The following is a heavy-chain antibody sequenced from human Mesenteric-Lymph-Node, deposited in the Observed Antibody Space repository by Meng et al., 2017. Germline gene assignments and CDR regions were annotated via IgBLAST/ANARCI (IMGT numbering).Heavy chain of an antibody. V-gene: IGHV1-46*01. CDR2: ISPSGGNT. CDR3: ARSDIVVVVAAMGFDY. D-gene: IGHD2-15*01. J-gene: IGHJ4*02. Sequence: ASVKVSCKASGYTFTGYYIHWVRQAPGQGLEWMGIISPSGGNTAYAQKFQGRVTMTRDTSTSTVYMKLSSLSSEDTAVYYCARSDIVVVVAAMGFDYWGQGTLVTVSS. CDR1: GYTFTGYY.